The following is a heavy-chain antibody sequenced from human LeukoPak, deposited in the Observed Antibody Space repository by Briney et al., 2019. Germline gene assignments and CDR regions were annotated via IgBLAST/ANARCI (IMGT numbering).Heavy chain of an antibody. D-gene: IGHD3-3*01. CDR2: MNPNSGNT. V-gene: IGHV1-8*03. CDR3: ARGRFYDFWSGAYRSQGFDP. J-gene: IGHJ5*02. Sequence: GASVKVSCKASGHTFTSYDINWVRQATGQGLEWMGWMNPNSGNTGYAQKFQGRVTITRNTSISTAYMELSSLRSEDTAVYYCARGRFYDFWSGAYRSQGFDPWGQGTLVTVSS. CDR1: GHTFTSYD.